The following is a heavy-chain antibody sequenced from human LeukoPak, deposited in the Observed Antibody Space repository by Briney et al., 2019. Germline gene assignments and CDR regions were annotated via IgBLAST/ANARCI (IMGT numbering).Heavy chain of an antibody. CDR1: GAPISSYF. CDR3: ARESASGRPLDY. Sequence: SVTLSLTCTVSGAPISSYFWSWIRQPAGKGLEWIGRISASGTTNYSPSLQNRLTMSVDTSKNHFSLNLTSVTAADTAVYYCARESASGRPLDYWGQGTLVTVSS. V-gene: IGHV4-4*07. CDR2: ISASGTT. D-gene: IGHD3-10*01. J-gene: IGHJ4*02.